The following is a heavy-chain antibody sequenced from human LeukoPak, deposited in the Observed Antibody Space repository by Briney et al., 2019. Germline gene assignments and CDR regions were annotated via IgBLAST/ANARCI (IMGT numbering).Heavy chain of an antibody. D-gene: IGHD4/OR15-4a*01. J-gene: IGHJ4*02. CDR1: RFPFSTHA. CDR2: ISISGDVT. V-gene: IGHV3-23*01. CDR3: ANEEVPNDY. Sequence: GGSLRLSCAVSRFPFSTHAMSWVRQAPGGGLEWVSGISISGDVTYYADAVQGRFIISRDNSRNTVYLQMNRLRVEDTAVYYCANEEVPNDYWGQGTLVTVSS.